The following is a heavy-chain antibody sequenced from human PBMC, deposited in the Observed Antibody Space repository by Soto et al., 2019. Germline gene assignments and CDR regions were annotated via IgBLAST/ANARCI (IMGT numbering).Heavy chain of an antibody. CDR1: GGSISSGDYY. Sequence: SETLSLTCTVSGGSISSGDYYWSWIRQPPGKGLEWIGYIYYSGSTYYNPSLKSRVTISVDTSKNQFSLKLSSVTAADTAVYYCARDAADYDSSGYYLDAFDIWGQGTMVT. D-gene: IGHD3-22*01. V-gene: IGHV4-30-4*01. CDR2: IYYSGST. CDR3: ARDAADYDSSGYYLDAFDI. J-gene: IGHJ3*02.